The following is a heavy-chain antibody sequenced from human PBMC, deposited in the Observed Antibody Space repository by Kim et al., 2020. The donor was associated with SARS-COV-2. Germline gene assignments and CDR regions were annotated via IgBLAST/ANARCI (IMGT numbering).Heavy chain of an antibody. CDR3: ARSHPDYYYYGMDV. V-gene: IGHV3-74*01. J-gene: IGHJ6*02. Sequence: DSVKGRFTISRDNAKNTLYLQMNSLRAEDTAVYYCARSHPDYYYYGMDVWGQGTTVTVSS.